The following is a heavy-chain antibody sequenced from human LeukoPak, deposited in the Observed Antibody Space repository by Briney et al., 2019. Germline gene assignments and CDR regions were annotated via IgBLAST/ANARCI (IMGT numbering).Heavy chain of an antibody. CDR2: INHSGRT. V-gene: IGHV4-34*01. CDR1: GGSFRGYY. J-gene: IGHJ4*02. CDR3: ARLAARYCSSTSCRDFDY. Sequence: SETLSLTCAVYGGSFRGYYWRWLRQPPEKGLEWIGEINHSGRTNYNPSLKSRVTISVDTSKNQFSLKLSSVTAADTAVYYCARLAARYCSSTSCRDFDYWGQGTLVTVSS. D-gene: IGHD2-2*01.